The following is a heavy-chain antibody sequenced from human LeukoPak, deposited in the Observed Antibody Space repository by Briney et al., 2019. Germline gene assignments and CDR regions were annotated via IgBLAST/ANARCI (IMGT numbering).Heavy chain of an antibody. Sequence: SETLSLTCTVSGGSISSYYWSWIRQPAGKGLEWIGRIYTSGSTNYNPSLKSRVTMSVDTSKNQFSLKLSSVTAADTAVYYCAREGRDYYDSSGYYWFDPWGQGTLVTVSS. CDR3: AREGRDYYDSSGYYWFDP. CDR2: IYTSGST. CDR1: GGSISSYY. J-gene: IGHJ5*02. D-gene: IGHD3-22*01. V-gene: IGHV4-4*07.